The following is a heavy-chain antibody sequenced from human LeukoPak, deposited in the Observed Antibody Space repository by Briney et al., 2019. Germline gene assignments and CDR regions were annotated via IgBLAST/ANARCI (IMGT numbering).Heavy chain of an antibody. CDR1: AGSITNYF. V-gene: IGHV4-59*03. D-gene: IGHD6-19*01. CDR3: AGGELAGTGD. J-gene: IGHJ4*02. Sequence: SETLSLTSTVPAGSITNYFWTWVRQSPGKGLEWIGYIRYNGGSDSNPSLKSRVTISLDTWNNQFSLRLTSVTAEDTAVYYCAGGELAGTGDWGQGTLVTASS. CDR2: IRYNGGS.